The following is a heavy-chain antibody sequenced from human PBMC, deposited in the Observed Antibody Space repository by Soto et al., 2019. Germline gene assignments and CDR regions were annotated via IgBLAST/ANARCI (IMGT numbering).Heavy chain of an antibody. CDR3: ARDRCTNGVCCYFDY. J-gene: IGHJ4*02. CDR1: GYTFTSYG. Sequence: ASVKVSCKASGYTFTSYGISWVRQAPGQGLEWMGWISAYNGNTNYAQKLQGRVTMTTDTSTSTAYMELRSLRSDDAAVYYCARDRCTNGVCCYFDYWGQGTLVTVSS. D-gene: IGHD2-8*01. CDR2: ISAYNGNT. V-gene: IGHV1-18*01.